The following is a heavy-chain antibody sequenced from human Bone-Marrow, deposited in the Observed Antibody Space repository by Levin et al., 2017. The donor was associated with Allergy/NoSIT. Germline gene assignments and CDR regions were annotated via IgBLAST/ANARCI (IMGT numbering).Heavy chain of an antibody. D-gene: IGHD3-22*01. CDR1: GGTFSSYA. V-gene: IGHV1-69*06. CDR3: ARVGTGSSYYYDSSGYLYYYGMDV. CDR2: IIPIFGTA. Sequence: KISFKASGGTFSSYAISWVRQAPGQGLEWMGGIIPIFGTANYAQKFQGRVTITADKSTSTAYMELSSLRSEDTAVYYCARVGTGSSYYYDSSGYLYYYGMDVWGQGTTVTVSS. J-gene: IGHJ6*02.